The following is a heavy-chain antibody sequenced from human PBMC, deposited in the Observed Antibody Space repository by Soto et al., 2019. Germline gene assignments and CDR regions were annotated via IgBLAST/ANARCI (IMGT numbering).Heavy chain of an antibody. J-gene: IGHJ5*02. D-gene: IGHD2-2*02. V-gene: IGHV2-26*01. Sequence: SGPMLLNPTETLTLTCTVSGLSLNNGKLGVSWIRQPPGKALEWLAHIFSSDDKSYGTSLRSSVTISKDTSRCQVVLTMTNLDPMDSGTYDCALIKYCNRNGGYRAWHDPWARGTWDPV. CDR1: GLSLNNGKLG. CDR2: IFSSDDK. CDR3: ALIKYCNRNGGYRAWHDP.